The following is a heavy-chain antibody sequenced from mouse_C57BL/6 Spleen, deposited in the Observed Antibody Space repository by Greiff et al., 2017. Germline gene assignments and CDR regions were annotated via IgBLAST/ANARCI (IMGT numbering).Heavy chain of an antibody. J-gene: IGHJ1*03. CDR2: ISNGGGST. CDR3: ARQVYSNYVCWYFDV. Sequence: EVKLVESGGGLVQPGGSLKLSCAASGFTFSDYYMYWVRQTPEKRLEWVAYISNGGGSTYYPDTVKGRFTISRDNAKNTLYLQMSRLKSEDTAMYYCARQVYSNYVCWYFDVWGTGTTVTVSS. CDR1: GFTFSDYY. V-gene: IGHV5-12*01. D-gene: IGHD2-5*01.